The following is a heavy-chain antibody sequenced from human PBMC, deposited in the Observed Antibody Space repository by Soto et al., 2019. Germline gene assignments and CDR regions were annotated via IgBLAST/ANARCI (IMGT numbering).Heavy chain of an antibody. CDR1: GFSFSGSA. Sequence: PGGSLRLSCSASGFSFSGSAMHWVRQTSGKGLEWVGRVRGKADNFATAYAASVKGRFTISRDDSKNTAYLQMNSLRFEDTAVYFCFIFLVYSKWDVEKSRPLAYWGQGTLVTVSS. V-gene: IGHV3-73*01. J-gene: IGHJ4*02. D-gene: IGHD3-9*01. CDR2: VRGKADNFAT. CDR3: FIFLVYSKWDVEKSRPLAY.